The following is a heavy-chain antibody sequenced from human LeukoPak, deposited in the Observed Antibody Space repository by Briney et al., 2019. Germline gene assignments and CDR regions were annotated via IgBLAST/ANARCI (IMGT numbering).Heavy chain of an antibody. CDR2: ISSSGSTI. CDR3: ARAAELLWFGELPHLDY. V-gene: IGHV3-48*03. D-gene: IGHD3-10*01. J-gene: IGHJ4*02. Sequence: GGSLRLSCAASGFTFSSYEMNWVRQAPGKGLEWVSYISSSGSTIYYADSVKGRFTISRDNAKNSLYLQMNSLRAEDTAVYYCARAAELLWFGELPHLDYWGQGTLATVSS. CDR1: GFTFSSYE.